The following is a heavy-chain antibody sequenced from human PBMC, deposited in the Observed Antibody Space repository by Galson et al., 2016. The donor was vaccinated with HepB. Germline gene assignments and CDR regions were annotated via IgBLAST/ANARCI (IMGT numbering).Heavy chain of an antibody. D-gene: IGHD3-22*01. CDR2: IHHNEVT. CDR1: GGSITTSSGDYH. Sequence: SETLSLTCTVSGGSITTSSGDYHWGWLRQPPGKGLQWLGNIHHNEVTYYNPSLRSRVTISRDTSKNQFSLRLSSVTAADTAVFYCARHSGYSPFDYWSQGTLVAVSS. J-gene: IGHJ4*02. CDR3: ARHSGYSPFDY. V-gene: IGHV4-39*01.